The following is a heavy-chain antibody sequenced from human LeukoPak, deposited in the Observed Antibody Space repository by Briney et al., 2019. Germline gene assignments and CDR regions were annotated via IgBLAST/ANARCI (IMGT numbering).Heavy chain of an antibody. CDR2: INPNSGGT. CDR1: GYTFTGYY. V-gene: IGHV1-2*02. CDR3: ARPEAGY. J-gene: IGHJ4*02. Sequence: ASVKVSCKASGYTFTGYYMHWVRQAPGQGLEWMGWINPNSGGTSYAQKFQGRVTMTRDMSTSTVYMELSSLRSEDTAVYYCARPEAGYWGQGTLVTVSS.